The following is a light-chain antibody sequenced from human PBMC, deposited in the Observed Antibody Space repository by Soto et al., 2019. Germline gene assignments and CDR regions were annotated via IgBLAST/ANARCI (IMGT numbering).Light chain of an antibody. Sequence: QSALTQPASVSGSPGQSITISCTGTSSDLGGYNFVSWYQHHPGKAPKLMIYEVSNRPSGVSNRFSGSKSGKTASLTISGLQAEDEADYYCSSYRSSNTYVFGTGTKVTVL. CDR2: EVS. CDR3: SSYRSSNTYV. J-gene: IGLJ1*01. CDR1: SSDLGGYNF. V-gene: IGLV2-14*01.